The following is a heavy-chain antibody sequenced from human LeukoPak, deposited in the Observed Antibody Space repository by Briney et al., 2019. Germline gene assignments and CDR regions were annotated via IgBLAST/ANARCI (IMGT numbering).Heavy chain of an antibody. Sequence: SETLSLTCTVSGGSISYYYWSWIRQPPGKGLEWIGYIHYSGSTNYNPSLKSRVTISPDTSKNQLFLKLNSVTAADTAVYYCARLVWLGESPGSWFDSWGQGTLVTVSS. CDR2: IHYSGST. V-gene: IGHV4-59*01. CDR3: ARLVWLGESPGSWFDS. J-gene: IGHJ5*01. CDR1: GGSISYYY. D-gene: IGHD3-10*01.